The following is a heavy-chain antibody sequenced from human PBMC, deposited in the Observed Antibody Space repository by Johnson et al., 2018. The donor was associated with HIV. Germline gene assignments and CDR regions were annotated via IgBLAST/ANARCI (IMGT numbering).Heavy chain of an antibody. Sequence: VQLVESGGGLVQPGGSLRLSCAASGFTFSNSLMHWVRQAPGKGPVWVSGTYDNGNIINYADSVKGRFTISRDNAKNTLYLHMNSLRAEDTAVYYCAKDRQRSPDIVVVVAAGRVIDIWGQGTMVTVSS. V-gene: IGHV3-74*01. CDR3: AKDRQRSPDIVVVVAAGRVIDI. J-gene: IGHJ3*02. CDR1: GFTFSNSL. CDR2: TYDNGNII. D-gene: IGHD2-15*01.